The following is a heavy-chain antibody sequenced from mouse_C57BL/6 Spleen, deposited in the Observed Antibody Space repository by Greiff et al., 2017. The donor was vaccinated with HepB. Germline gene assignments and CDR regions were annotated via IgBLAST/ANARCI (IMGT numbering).Heavy chain of an antibody. Sequence: EVQLQQSGPVLVKPGASVKMSCKASGYTFTDYYMNWVKQSHGKSLEWIGVINPYNGGTSYNQKFKGKATLTVDKSSSTAYMELNSLTSEDSAVYYCARCPYGNWYFDVWGTGTTVTVSS. CDR1: GYTFTDYY. CDR3: ARCPYGNWYFDV. CDR2: INPYNGGT. V-gene: IGHV1-19*01. D-gene: IGHD2-1*01. J-gene: IGHJ1*03.